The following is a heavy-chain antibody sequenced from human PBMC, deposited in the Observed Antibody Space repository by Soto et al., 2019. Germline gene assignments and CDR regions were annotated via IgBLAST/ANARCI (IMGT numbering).Heavy chain of an antibody. CDR2: IYYTGSA. J-gene: IGHJ3*01. V-gene: IGHV4-39*01. CDR3: VRSVRMAVVVPSNGGLI. Sequence: ASETLSLTCNVSGDSISSRTFYWGWIRQAPGKGLQWIGSIYYTGSAYYNPSLRSRATVSVHTSTNQFSLRLTSVTAADTAVYYCVRSVRMAVVVPSNGGLIWGQGTMVTVSS. D-gene: IGHD2-15*01. CDR1: GDSISSRTFY.